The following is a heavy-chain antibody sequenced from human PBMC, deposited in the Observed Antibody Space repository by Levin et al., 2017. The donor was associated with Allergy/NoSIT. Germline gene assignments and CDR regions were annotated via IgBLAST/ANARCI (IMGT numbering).Heavy chain of an antibody. D-gene: IGHD7-27*01. V-gene: IGHV4-59*08. Sequence: SETLSLTCTVSGGSISSYYWSWIRQPPGKGLEWIGYIYYSGSTNYNPSLKSRVTISVDTSNNEISLKLSSVTAADTALYFCSRGQDASKLGNYWGQGTLVTVSS. J-gene: IGHJ4*02. CDR3: SRGQDASKLGNY. CDR2: IYYSGST. CDR1: GGSISSYY.